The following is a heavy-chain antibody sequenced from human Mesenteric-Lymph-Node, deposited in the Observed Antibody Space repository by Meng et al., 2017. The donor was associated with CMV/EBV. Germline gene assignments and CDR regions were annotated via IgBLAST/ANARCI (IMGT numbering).Heavy chain of an antibody. V-gene: IGHV1-46*01. CDR2: FNPSSGNT. D-gene: IGHD3-10*01. CDR3: AREGGGRAFDI. CDR1: GKTFTNYY. Sequence: SGKATGKTFTNYYIHGVRQAPGQGLEWMGIFNPSSGNTNYAQKFQGRVTMTRDTSSTTVNMEVRSLRSEDTAVYYCAREGGGRAFDIWGQGTMVTVSS. J-gene: IGHJ3*02.